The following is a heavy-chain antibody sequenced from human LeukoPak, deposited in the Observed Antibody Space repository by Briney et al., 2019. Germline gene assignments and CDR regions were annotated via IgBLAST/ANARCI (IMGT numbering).Heavy chain of an antibody. D-gene: IGHD2-15*01. CDR3: ARGRVYCSGGSRRNWFDP. V-gene: IGHV4-30-4*08. J-gene: IGHJ5*02. Sequence: KPSETLSLTCAVYGGSFSGYYWSWIRQPPGKGLEWIGYIYYSGSTYYNPSLKSRVTMSVDTSENQFSLKLSSVTAADTAVYYCARGRVYCSGGSRRNWFDPWGQGTLVTVSS. CDR2: IYYSGST. CDR1: GGSFSGYY.